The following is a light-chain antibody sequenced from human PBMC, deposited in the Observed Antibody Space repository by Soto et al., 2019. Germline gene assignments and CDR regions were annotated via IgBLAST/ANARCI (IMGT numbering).Light chain of an antibody. CDR3: NSYTSSSTTYE. J-gene: IGLJ1*01. CDR2: NVT. V-gene: IGLV2-14*03. Sequence: QYVLTQPASVSGSPGQSITISCPGTISDVDDYHYVSWYQLHPGNAPKLMTYNVTNRPSGVSNRFSGSTSGNTSSLTISGLQAVDEADYYCNSYTSSSTTYEFGTGTKVTVL. CDR1: ISDVDDYHY.